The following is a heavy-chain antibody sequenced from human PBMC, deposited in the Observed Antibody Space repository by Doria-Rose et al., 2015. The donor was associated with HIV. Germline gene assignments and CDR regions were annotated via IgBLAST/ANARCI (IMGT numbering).Heavy chain of an antibody. CDR2: IFSDDES. Sequence: SGPVLVKPTETLTLTCTVSGVSLSSPGMGVSWIRQPPGKALEWLANIFSDDESSYNTSLKSRLTISCGTSKRQVVLTMTDMDSVDTATYYCARIKSSRWYHKYYFDFWGQGTLVIVSA. V-gene: IGHV2-26*01. CDR3: ARIKSSRWYHKYYFDF. D-gene: IGHD6-13*01. J-gene: IGHJ4*02. CDR1: GVSLSSPGMG.